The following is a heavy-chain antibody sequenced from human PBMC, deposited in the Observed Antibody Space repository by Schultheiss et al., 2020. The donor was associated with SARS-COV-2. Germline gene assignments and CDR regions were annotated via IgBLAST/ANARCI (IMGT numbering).Heavy chain of an antibody. Sequence: GGSLRLSCAASGFNLRNYWMDWVRQAPGKGLQWVANIKQDGSVEHYVDSVRGRFTISRDNAKNSLYLQMNSLRAEDTAVYYCARVKWLVFDYWGQGTLVTVSS. D-gene: IGHD6-19*01. CDR1: GFNLRNYW. J-gene: IGHJ4*02. CDR3: ARVKWLVFDY. CDR2: IKQDGSVE. V-gene: IGHV3-7*01.